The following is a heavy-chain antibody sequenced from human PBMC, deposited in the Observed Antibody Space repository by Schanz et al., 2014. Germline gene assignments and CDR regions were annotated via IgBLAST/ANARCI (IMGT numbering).Heavy chain of an antibody. V-gene: IGHV4-59*01. D-gene: IGHD2-2*01. Sequence: QVQLQESGPGLVKPSETLSLTCTVSSASIRTYYWSWIRQLPGKGPEWIGYIYYSGSTTYNPSLKSRVTISVDTSKKQFSLNLSSVTAADTAVYYCARGRVVPAAPEFDYWGQGILVTVSS. CDR2: IYYSGST. CDR3: ARGRVVPAAPEFDY. CDR1: SASIRTYY. J-gene: IGHJ4*02.